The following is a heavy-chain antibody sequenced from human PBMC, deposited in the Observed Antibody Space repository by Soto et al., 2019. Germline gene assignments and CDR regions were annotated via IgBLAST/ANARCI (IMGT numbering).Heavy chain of an antibody. V-gene: IGHV3-11*01. Sequence: GGSLRLSCAASGFTFSDYYVSWIRQAPGKGLEWVSYISTSGSTTYYADSVKGRFTISRDDAKNSLYLQMNSLRAEDTAVYYCARRGLYCSSSSCYADDGFDIWGQGTMVTVSS. CDR1: GFTFSDYY. J-gene: IGHJ3*02. D-gene: IGHD2-2*01. CDR2: ISTSGSTT. CDR3: ARRGLYCSSSSCYADDGFDI.